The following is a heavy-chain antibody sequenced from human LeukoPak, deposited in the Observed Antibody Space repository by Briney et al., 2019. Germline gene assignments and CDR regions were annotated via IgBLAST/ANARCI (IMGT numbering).Heavy chain of an antibody. V-gene: IGHV3-48*03. D-gene: IGHD3-22*01. CDR1: GFTFSSYE. CDR3: ASVAVSGYYPHDAFDI. Sequence: GGSLRLSCAASGFTFSSYEMNWVRQAPGKGLEWVSYISSSGSTIYYADSVKGRFTISRDNAKNSLYLQMNSLRAEDTAVYYCASVAVSGYYPHDAFDIWGQGTMVTVSS. CDR2: ISSSGSTI. J-gene: IGHJ3*02.